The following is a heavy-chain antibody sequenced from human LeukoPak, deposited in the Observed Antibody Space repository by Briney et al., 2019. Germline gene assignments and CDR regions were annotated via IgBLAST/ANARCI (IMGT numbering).Heavy chain of an antibody. J-gene: IGHJ3*02. Sequence: SETLSLTCTVSGGSISNHFWSWIRQPAGKGLEWIGRMYTTGSTNYNPSLKSRVTMSVDAAKNQFSLKLSSVTAADTAVYYCTREEDIWGQGTMVTVSS. CDR1: GGSISNHF. CDR3: TREEDI. CDR2: MYTTGST. V-gene: IGHV4-4*07.